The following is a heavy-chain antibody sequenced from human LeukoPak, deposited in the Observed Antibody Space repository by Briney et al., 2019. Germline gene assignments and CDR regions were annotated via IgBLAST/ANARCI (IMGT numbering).Heavy chain of an antibody. J-gene: IGHJ6*02. CDR3: TRTYGDYASFENV. CDR1: GFTFSGSA. Sequence: GGSLKLSCAASGFTFSGSAMHWVRQASGKGLEWVGRIRSKANSYATTYAASVKGRFTISRDDSKNTAYLQMNSLKTEDTAVYYCTRTYGDYASFENVWGQGTTVTVSS. V-gene: IGHV3-73*01. CDR2: IRSKANSYAT. D-gene: IGHD4-17*01.